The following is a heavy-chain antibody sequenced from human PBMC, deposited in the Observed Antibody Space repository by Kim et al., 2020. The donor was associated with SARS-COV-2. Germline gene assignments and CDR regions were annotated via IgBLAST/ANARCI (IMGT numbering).Heavy chain of an antibody. V-gene: IGHV3-15*01. CDR1: GFTFSNAW. J-gene: IGHJ4*02. D-gene: IGHD2-21*02. Sequence: GGSLRLSCAASGFTFSNAWMSWVRQAPGKGLEWVGRIKSKTDGGTTDYAAPVKGRFTISRDDSKNTLYLQMNSLKTEDTAVYYCTTEAVVVTAISMPVFDYWGEGNLVTVSS. CDR2: IKSKTDGGTT. CDR3: TTEAVVVTAISMPVFDY.